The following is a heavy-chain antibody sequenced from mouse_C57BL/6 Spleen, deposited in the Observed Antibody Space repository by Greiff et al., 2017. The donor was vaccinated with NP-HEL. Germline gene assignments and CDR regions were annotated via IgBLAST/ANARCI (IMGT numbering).Heavy chain of an antibody. Sequence: QVQLQQSGPELVKPGASVKLSCTASGYTFTSYDINWVKQRPGQGLEWIGWIDPRDGSTQSNAKFKGKATMTVDTSSSTAYMELHSLTSEDSAVYFCARSTMVTHGDVWGTGTTVTVSS. J-gene: IGHJ1*03. CDR1: GYTFTSYD. CDR3: ARSTMVTHGDV. CDR2: IDPRDGST. D-gene: IGHD2-2*01. V-gene: IGHV1-85*01.